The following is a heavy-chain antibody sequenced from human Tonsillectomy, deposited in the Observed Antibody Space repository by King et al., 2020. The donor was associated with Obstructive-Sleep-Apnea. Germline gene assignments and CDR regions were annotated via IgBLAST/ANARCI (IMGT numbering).Heavy chain of an antibody. V-gene: IGHV3-7*05. CDR2: IKQGGSEK. CDR1: GFTFSSYW. Sequence: VQLVESGGGLVQPGGSLRLSCAASGFTFSSYWMTWVRQAPGKGLEWVANIKQGGSEKYYVDSVKGRFTISRDNAKNSLYLQMNSLRAEDTAGYYCSSEPGPSDYWGQGTLVTVSS. CDR3: SSEPGPSDY. J-gene: IGHJ4*02.